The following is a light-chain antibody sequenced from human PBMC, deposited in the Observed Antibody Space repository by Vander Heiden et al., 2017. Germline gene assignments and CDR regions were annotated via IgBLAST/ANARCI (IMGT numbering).Light chain of an antibody. V-gene: IGLV1-44*01. CDR1: SPNIGSNA. CDR2: NNF. Sequence: QSVLTQPPSTSGTTGQRVTIPCSGSSPNIGSNAVNWYQHLPGTAPKLVIFNNFLRPSGVPDRFSASKFGTSASLAISGLQSEDEADYYCAAWDDSLDVPVFGGGTKVTVL. CDR3: AAWDDSLDVPV. J-gene: IGLJ3*02.